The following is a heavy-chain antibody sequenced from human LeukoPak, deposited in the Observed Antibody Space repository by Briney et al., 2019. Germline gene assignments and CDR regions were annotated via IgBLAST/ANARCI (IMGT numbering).Heavy chain of an antibody. CDR3: ARDRGEYNAYDQNFDY. J-gene: IGHJ4*02. V-gene: IGHV3-21*01. CDR1: GFTFSSYS. CDR2: ITSGSSYT. D-gene: IGHD5-12*01. Sequence: PGGSLRLSCAASGFTFSSYSMNWVRQAPGKGLEWVSSITSGSSYTYYADSVKGRFTISRDNAKNSLYLQMNSLRVEDTAVYYCARDRGEYNAYDQNFDYWGQGTLVSVSS.